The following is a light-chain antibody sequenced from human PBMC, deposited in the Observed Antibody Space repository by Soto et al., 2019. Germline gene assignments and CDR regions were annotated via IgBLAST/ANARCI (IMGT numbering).Light chain of an antibody. CDR3: HHYNNWPHT. J-gene: IGKJ4*01. CDR1: QSVASN. Sequence: DIVMTQSPATLSVSPGERATLSCRASQSVASNLAWYQQRPGQAPRLLTYGASTRATGVPVRFSGSGSGTEFTLTISSLQSEDFAVYYCHHYNNWPHTFGGGTKVEIK. V-gene: IGKV3-15*01. CDR2: GAS.